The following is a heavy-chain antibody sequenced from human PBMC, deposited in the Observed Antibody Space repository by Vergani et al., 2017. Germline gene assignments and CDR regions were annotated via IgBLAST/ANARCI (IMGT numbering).Heavy chain of an antibody. CDR1: GGTFSSYA. D-gene: IGHD2-21*02. V-gene: IGHV1-69*11. J-gene: IGHJ4*02. CDR2: IIPILGTA. CDR3: ARQGDGVVVTAPLDY. Sequence: QVQLVQSGAEVKKPGSSVKVSCKASGGTFSSYAISWVRQAPGQGLEWMGRIIPILGTANYAQKFQGRVTITADESTSTAYMELSSLRSEDTAVYYCARQGDGVVVTAPLDYWGQGTLVTVSS.